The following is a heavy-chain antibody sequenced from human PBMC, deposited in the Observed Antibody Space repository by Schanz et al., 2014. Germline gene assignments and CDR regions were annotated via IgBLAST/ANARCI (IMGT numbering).Heavy chain of an antibody. CDR2: IIHDGSEK. Sequence: EVPLVESGGGLVQPGGSLRLSCAASGFSFNNYWMTWFRQAPGKGLEWVANIIHDGSEKFYVDSVKGRFTISRDNAKNSLYLQMDALRAEDTAVYYCARDLRNSRPSYYDHWGQGTLVTVSA. V-gene: IGHV3-7*01. J-gene: IGHJ4*02. D-gene: IGHD6-13*01. CDR3: ARDLRNSRPSYYDH. CDR1: GFSFNNYW.